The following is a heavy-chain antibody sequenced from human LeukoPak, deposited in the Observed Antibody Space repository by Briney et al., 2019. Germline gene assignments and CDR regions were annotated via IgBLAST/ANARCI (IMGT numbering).Heavy chain of an antibody. D-gene: IGHD2-15*01. V-gene: IGHV3-49*03. Sequence: QPGRSLRLSCTASGFTFGDYAMSWFRQAPGKGLEWVGFIRSKAYGGTIEYAASVKGRFTISRDDSKSIAHLQMNSLKTEDTAVYYCTRAHCTGGTCYIGAFDIWGQGTMVTVSS. J-gene: IGHJ3*02. CDR2: IRSKAYGGTI. CDR3: TRAHCTGGTCYIGAFDI. CDR1: GFTFGDYA.